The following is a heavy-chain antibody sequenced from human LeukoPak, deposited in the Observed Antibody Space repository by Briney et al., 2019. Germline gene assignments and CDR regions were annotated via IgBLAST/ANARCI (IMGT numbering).Heavy chain of an antibody. D-gene: IGHD3-10*01. V-gene: IGHV4-34*01. CDR2: INHSGST. CDR1: GGSFSGYY. Sequence: SETLSLTCAVYGGSFSGYYWSWIRQPPGKGLEWIGEINHSGSTNYNPSLKSRVTISVDTSKNQFSLKLSSVTAADTAVYYCARGRGGAFDIWGQGTMVTVSS. J-gene: IGHJ3*02. CDR3: ARGRGGAFDI.